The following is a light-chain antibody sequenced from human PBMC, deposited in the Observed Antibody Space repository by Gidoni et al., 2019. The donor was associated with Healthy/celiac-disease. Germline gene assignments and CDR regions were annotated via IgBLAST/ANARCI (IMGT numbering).Light chain of an antibody. CDR1: SSDVGGYNY. V-gene: IGLV2-14*01. CDR3: SSYTSSSTSGRV. J-gene: IGLJ1*01. CDR2: DVS. Sequence: QSALTQPASVSGSPGPSITISCTGTSSDVGGYNYVSWYQQHPGKAPKLMIYDVSNRPSGVSNRFSGSKSGNTASLTISGLQAEDEADYYCSSYTSSSTSGRVFGTGTKVTVL.